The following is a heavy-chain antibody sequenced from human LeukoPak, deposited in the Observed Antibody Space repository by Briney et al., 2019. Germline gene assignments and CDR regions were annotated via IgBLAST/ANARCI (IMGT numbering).Heavy chain of an antibody. CDR1: GYTFTGYY. Sequence: ASVKVSCKASGYTFTGYYMQWVRQAPGQGLEWMGWINPNSSGTNYAQKFQGRVAMTRDTSITTAYMELSRLRFDDTAVYYCARAPAGGKLRFFDYWGQGTLVTVSS. V-gene: IGHV1-2*02. CDR2: INPNSSGT. D-gene: IGHD3-3*01. J-gene: IGHJ4*02. CDR3: ARAPAGGKLRFFDY.